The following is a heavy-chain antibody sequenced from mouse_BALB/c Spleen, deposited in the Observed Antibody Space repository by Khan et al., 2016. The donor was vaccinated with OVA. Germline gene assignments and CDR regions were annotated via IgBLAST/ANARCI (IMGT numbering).Heavy chain of an antibody. CDR3: GRPPYRHAFAD. J-gene: IGHJ3*01. V-gene: IGHV3-8*02. CDR1: GDSITSGY. Sequence: EVQLQESGPSLVQPSQTLSLTCSVTGDSITSGYWSWIRKFPGNKLEYMGYMIYSAYTYYNPSLKSRISITRHTSKNQYYVQLNSVTTEDTAIYYCGRPPYRHAFADWGQGTLVTVSA. D-gene: IGHD2-12*01. CDR2: MIYSAYT.